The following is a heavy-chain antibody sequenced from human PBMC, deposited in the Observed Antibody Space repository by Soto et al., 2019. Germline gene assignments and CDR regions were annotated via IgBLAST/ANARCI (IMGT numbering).Heavy chain of an antibody. CDR2: ISSSSSYI. J-gene: IGHJ5*02. Sequence: GGSLRLSCAASGFTFSSYSMNWVRQAPGKGLEWVSSISSSSSYIYYADSVKGRFTISRDNAKNSLYPQMNSLRAEDTAVYYCARDSSSSGGFDPWGQGTLVTVSS. CDR1: GFTFSSYS. V-gene: IGHV3-21*01. D-gene: IGHD6-6*01. CDR3: ARDSSSSGGFDP.